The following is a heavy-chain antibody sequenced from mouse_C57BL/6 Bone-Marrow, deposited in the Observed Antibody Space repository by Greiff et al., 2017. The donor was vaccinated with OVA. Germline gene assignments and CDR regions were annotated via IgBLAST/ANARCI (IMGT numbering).Heavy chain of an antibody. V-gene: IGHV1-4*01. J-gene: IGHJ2*01. CDR1: GYTFTSYT. D-gene: IGHD4-1*01. CDR3: AREVNWDVPY. CDR2: INPSSGYT. Sequence: QVQLQQSGAELARPGASVKMSCKASGYTFTSYTMHWVKQRPGQGLEWIGYINPSSGYTKYNQKFKDKATLTADKSSSTAYMQLSSLTSEDSAVYYCAREVNWDVPYCGQGTTLTVSS.